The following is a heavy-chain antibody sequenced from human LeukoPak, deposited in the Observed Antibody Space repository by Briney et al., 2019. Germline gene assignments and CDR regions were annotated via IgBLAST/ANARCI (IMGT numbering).Heavy chain of an antibody. V-gene: IGHV1-18*01. CDR2: ISAYNGNT. CDR1: GYTFTSYG. D-gene: IGHD3-22*01. J-gene: IGHJ4*02. Sequence: ASVKVSCKASGYTFTSYGISWVRQAPGQGLEWMGWISAYNGNTNYAQKLQGRVTMTTDTSTSTAYMELRSLRSDDTAVYYCAINYDSSGPDYFDYWGQGTLVTVSS. CDR3: AINYDSSGPDYFDY.